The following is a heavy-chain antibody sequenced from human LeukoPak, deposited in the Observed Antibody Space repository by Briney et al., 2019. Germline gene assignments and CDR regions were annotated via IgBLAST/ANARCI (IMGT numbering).Heavy chain of an antibody. CDR3: ARHNYYHFDY. J-gene: IGHJ4*02. V-gene: IGHV3-7*01. Sequence: PGGSLRLSCSASGFTFNSFSMTWVRQAPGKGLEWVANIKHDGSEKYYADSVRGRVTISRDNTKNSVYLQMNTLRAEDTAVYFYARHNYYHFDYWGQGTRVTASS. CDR2: IKHDGSEK. D-gene: IGHD1-1*01. CDR1: GFTFNSFS.